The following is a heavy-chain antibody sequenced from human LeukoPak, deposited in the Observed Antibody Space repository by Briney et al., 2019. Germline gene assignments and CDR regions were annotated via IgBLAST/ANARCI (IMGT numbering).Heavy chain of an antibody. CDR3: AKIRGYSGYDLTSAFDI. J-gene: IGHJ3*02. V-gene: IGHV3-23*01. D-gene: IGHD5-12*01. CDR1: EFTFSSYA. Sequence: GGSLRLSCAASEFTFSSYAMSWVRQAPGKGLEWVSTISSSGSTYYGDSVKGRFTISRDNSKNTLYLQTDSLRAEDTAIYYCAKIRGYSGYDLTSAFDIWGQGTMVTVSS. CDR2: ISSSGST.